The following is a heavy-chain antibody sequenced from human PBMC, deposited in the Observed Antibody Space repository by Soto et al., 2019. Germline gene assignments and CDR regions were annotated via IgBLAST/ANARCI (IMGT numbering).Heavy chain of an antibody. D-gene: IGHD3-16*01. V-gene: IGHV1-18*01. CDR2: ISAYNGNT. CDR3: ARAARQGGWFDP. J-gene: IGHJ5*02. CDR1: GYTFTSYG. Sequence: ASVKVSCKASGYTFTSYGISWVRQAPGQGLEWMGWISAYNGNTNYAQKLQGRDTMTTDTSTSTAYMELRSLRSDDTAVYYCARAARQGGWFDPWGQGTLVTVSS.